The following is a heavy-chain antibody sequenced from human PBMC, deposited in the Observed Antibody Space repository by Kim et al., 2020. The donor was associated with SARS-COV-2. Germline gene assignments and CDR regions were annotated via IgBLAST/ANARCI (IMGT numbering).Heavy chain of an antibody. J-gene: IGHJ5*02. CDR3: ARTPRDTRRLLRIGGGFDP. CDR1: GGSFSGYY. CDR2: INHSGST. D-gene: IGHD1-26*01. V-gene: IGHV4-34*01. Sequence: SETLSLTCAVYGGSFSGYYWSWIRQPPGKGLEWIGEINHSGSTNYNPSLKSRVTISVDTSKNQFPLKLSSVTAADTAVYYCARTPRDTRRLLRIGGGFDPWGQGTLVTVSS.